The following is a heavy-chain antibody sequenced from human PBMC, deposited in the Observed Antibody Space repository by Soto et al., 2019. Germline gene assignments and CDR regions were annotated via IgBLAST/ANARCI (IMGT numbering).Heavy chain of an antibody. CDR1: GYTFTSYG. CDR3: ARTSRGAVAGSDY. V-gene: IGHV1-18*01. D-gene: IGHD6-19*01. CDR2: ISAYNGDT. J-gene: IGHJ4*02. Sequence: QVQLVQSGAEVKKPGASVKVSCKASGYTFTSYGISWVRQAPGQGLEWMGWISAYNGDTNYAQKRQGRVXXSXDIXTSTAYMEVRSLRSDDTAVYYCARTSRGAVAGSDYWGQGTLVTVSP.